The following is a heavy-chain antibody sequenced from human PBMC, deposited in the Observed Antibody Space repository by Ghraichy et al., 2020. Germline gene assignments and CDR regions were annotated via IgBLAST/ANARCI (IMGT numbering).Heavy chain of an antibody. D-gene: IGHD4-17*01. J-gene: IGHJ3*02. CDR1: GGSISSGGYS. Sequence: SETLSLTCAVSGGSISSGGYSWSWIRQPPGKGLEWIGYIYHSGSTYYNPSLKSRITISVDKSKNQFSLKLRSVTAADTAMFYCARTMSLRDGPYGDYVDAFDMWGQGTMVTVSS. V-gene: IGHV4-30-2*01. CDR2: IYHSGST. CDR3: ARTMSLRDGPYGDYVDAFDM.